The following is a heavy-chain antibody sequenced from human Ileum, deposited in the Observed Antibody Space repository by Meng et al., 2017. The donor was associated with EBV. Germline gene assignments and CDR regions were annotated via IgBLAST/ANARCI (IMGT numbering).Heavy chain of an antibody. J-gene: IGHJ5*01. Sequence: QIHLKGSHPPLVKPPQTLTLTCTFSGFSVSTSGVGVGWIRQPPGKALEWLAMIYGQGNKHYSPSLTSRLTITTDTSKNQLVLTMTNMDSVDTATYYCALRPRQLLRGWFDSWGQGALVTVSS. CDR3: ALRPRQLLRGWFDS. D-gene: IGHD6-13*01. CDR2: IYGQGNK. CDR1: GFSVSTSGVG. V-gene: IGHV2-5*01.